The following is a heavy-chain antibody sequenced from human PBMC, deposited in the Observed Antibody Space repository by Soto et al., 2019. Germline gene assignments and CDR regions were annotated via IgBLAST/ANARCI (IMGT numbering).Heavy chain of an antibody. CDR3: ARGYSSGPDY. D-gene: IGHD6-19*01. V-gene: IGHV3-30*03. CDR1: EFTFSSYG. Sequence: GGSLRLSCAASEFTFSSYGMHWVRQAPGKGLEWVAVISYDGSNKYYADSVKGRFTISRDNAKSTLYLQLNSLRAEDTALYYCARGYSSGPDYWGQGTLVTVSS. CDR2: ISYDGSNK. J-gene: IGHJ4*02.